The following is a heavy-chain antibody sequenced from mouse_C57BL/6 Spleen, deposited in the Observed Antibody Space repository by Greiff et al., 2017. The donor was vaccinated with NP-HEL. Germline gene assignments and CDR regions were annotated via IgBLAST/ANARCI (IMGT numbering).Heavy chain of an antibody. CDR2: IDPSDSYT. CDR1: GYTFTSYW. Sequence: QVQLQQPGAELVKPGASVKLSCKASGYTFTSYWMQWVKQRPGQGLEWIGEIDPSDSYTNYNQKFKGKATLTVDTSSSTAYMQLSSLTSEDSAVYYCARPPDGYCVRWYFDVWGTGTTVTVSS. V-gene: IGHV1-50*01. J-gene: IGHJ1*03. CDR3: ARPPDGYCVRWYFDV. D-gene: IGHD2-3*01.